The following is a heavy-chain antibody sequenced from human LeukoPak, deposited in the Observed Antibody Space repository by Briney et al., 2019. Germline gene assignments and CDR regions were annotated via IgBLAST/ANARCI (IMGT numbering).Heavy chain of an antibody. CDR2: INPISRGT. Sequence: ASVTVSFTSSVYTFTVYYIHWVRQAPGQGREGMGWINPISRGTNYAEKFQGRVPTTRHTSINTAYMEVTRLTSDATAVYYCAREDGSFDYWGQGTLVTVSS. V-gene: IGHV1-2*02. J-gene: IGHJ4*02. CDR3: AREDGSFDY. D-gene: IGHD5-24*01. CDR1: VYTFTVYY.